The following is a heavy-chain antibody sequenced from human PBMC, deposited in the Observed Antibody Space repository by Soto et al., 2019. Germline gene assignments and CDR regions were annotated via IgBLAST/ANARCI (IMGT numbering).Heavy chain of an antibody. CDR1: GFTFSNYW. Sequence: GGSLRLSCVASGFTFSNYWMHWVRQAPGEGLVWVARISGDGSFTRFADSVKGRFTISRDNAKNTLYLQMSSLRVDDTAVYYCARVGGGSGNFDYWGQGALVTVSS. CDR2: ISGDGSFT. V-gene: IGHV3-74*01. J-gene: IGHJ4*02. D-gene: IGHD3-10*01. CDR3: ARVGGGSGNFDY.